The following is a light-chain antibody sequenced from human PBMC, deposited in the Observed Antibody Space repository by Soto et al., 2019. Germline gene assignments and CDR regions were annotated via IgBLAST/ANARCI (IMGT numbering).Light chain of an antibody. CDR3: QHYNNWLGT. J-gene: IGKJ4*01. CDR1: QSLRRSS. Sequence: EIVLTQSPGTLSLSPGERATLSCRASQSLRRSSLAWYQQKPGQAPRLLIYGVSTRATGIPDRFSGSGSGTEFTLTISSLQSEDFAVYYCQHYNNWLGTFGGGTKVDIK. CDR2: GVS. V-gene: IGKV3D-15*01.